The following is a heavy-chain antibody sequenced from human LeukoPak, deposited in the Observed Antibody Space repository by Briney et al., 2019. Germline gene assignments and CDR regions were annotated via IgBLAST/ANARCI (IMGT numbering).Heavy chain of an antibody. D-gene: IGHD3-3*01. Sequence: GGSLRLSCAASGFTFGSYAMSWVRQAPGEGLEWISTISGSGASTYYADSVKGRFTISRDNSKNRLYLQMHSLSAEDTAVYYCARSNYDFWSGYSHFDYWGQGTLVTVSS. CDR2: ISGSGAST. V-gene: IGHV3-23*01. CDR1: GFTFGSYA. CDR3: ARSNYDFWSGYSHFDY. J-gene: IGHJ4*02.